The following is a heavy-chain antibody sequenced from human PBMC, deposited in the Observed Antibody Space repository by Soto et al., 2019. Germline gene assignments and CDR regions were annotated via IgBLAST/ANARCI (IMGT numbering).Heavy chain of an antibody. Sequence: QVQLVQSGAEVKKPGASVKVSCKASGYTFTGYYMHWVRQAPGQGLEWMGWINPNSGGTNYAQKFQGRVTITADESTSTAYMELSSLRSEDTAVYYCARALPSTTVKYYYYGMDVWGQGTTVTVSS. CDR2: INPNSGGT. CDR1: GYTFTGYY. CDR3: ARALPSTTVKYYYYGMDV. V-gene: IGHV1-2*02. J-gene: IGHJ6*02. D-gene: IGHD4-17*01.